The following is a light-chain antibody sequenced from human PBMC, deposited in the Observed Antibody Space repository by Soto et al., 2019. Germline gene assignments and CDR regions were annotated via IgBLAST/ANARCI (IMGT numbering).Light chain of an antibody. CDR2: GAS. J-gene: IGKJ2*01. V-gene: IGKV3-15*01. Sequence: EIVMTQSPATLSVSPGERATLSCRASQSVSSNLAWYQQKPDQAPRLLIYGASTRATGIPARFSGSGSGTECTRTISSLQSADFEVYYGQQYNNWPQTVGQGTKLEIK. CDR3: QQYNNWPQT. CDR1: QSVSSN.